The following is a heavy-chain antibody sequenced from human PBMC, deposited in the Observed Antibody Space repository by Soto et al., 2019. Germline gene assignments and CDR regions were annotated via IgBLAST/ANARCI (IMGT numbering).Heavy chain of an antibody. V-gene: IGHV3-53*01. Sequence: EVQLVESGGGVIQPGGSLRLSCGASGFTVRSHDMSWVRQAPGKGLEWVSHIYSGGSIYYADSVRGRFTISRDNSNNTVYLQMNGLRCEDTAVYYCVRDRVFYGMDVWGQGTTVTVSS. CDR1: GFTVRSHD. CDR2: IYSGGSI. J-gene: IGHJ6*02. CDR3: VRDRVFYGMDV.